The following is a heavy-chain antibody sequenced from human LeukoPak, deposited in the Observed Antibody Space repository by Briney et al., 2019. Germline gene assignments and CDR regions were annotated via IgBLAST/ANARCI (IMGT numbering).Heavy chain of an antibody. CDR3: AKDPGTPRDTAMVKGDY. CDR1: GFTFSSYA. J-gene: IGHJ4*02. Sequence: GSLRLSCAASGFTFSSYAMSWVRQAPGKGLEWVSAISGSGGSTYYADSVKGRFTISRDNSKNALYLQMNSLRAEDTAVYYCAKDPGTPRDTAMVKGDYWGQGTLVTVSS. V-gene: IGHV3-23*01. D-gene: IGHD5-18*01. CDR2: ISGSGGST.